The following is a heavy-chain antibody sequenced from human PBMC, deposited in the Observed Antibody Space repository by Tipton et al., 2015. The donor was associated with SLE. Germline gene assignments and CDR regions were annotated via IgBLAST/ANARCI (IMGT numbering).Heavy chain of an antibody. J-gene: IGHJ5*02. V-gene: IGHV4-34*01. CDR2: INHSGST. D-gene: IGHD5-18*01. Sequence: TLSLTCAVYGGSFSGYYWSWIPQPPGKGLEWIGEINHSGSTNYSPSLKSRVTISVDTSKNQFSLKLSSVTAADTAVYYCARDGGYSYGSWFDPWGQGTLVTVSP. CDR1: GGSFSGYY. CDR3: ARDGGYSYGSWFDP.